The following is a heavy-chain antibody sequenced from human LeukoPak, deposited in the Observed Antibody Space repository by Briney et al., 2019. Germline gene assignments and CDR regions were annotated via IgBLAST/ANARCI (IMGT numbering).Heavy chain of an antibody. CDR3: ARTTTGYSYGHGAFDI. J-gene: IGHJ3*02. D-gene: IGHD5-18*01. CDR2: FYYTGST. Sequence: SETLSLTCTVSGGSISSYSWSWIRQPPGKGLEWIGYFYYTGSTNYNPSLKSRVSVLVDTPQNQFSLKLSSVTAADTAVYYCARTTTGYSYGHGAFDIWGQGTMVTVSS. V-gene: IGHV4-59*08. CDR1: GGSISSYS.